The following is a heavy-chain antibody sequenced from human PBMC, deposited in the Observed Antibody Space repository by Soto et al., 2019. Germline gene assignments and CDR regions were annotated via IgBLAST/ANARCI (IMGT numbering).Heavy chain of an antibody. CDR2: IYPGDHET. J-gene: IGHJ4*02. CDR1: GYTFSNFW. Sequence: PGESLKISCQCSGYTFSNFWIGWVRQLPGQGLEWMGIIYPGDHETRYSPSFLGKVTISAETSINTAYLQWSSLEASDSALYFCARSPRSSPYFDFWGQGVLVTVSS. CDR3: ARSPRSSPYFDF. D-gene: IGHD6-13*01. V-gene: IGHV5-51*01.